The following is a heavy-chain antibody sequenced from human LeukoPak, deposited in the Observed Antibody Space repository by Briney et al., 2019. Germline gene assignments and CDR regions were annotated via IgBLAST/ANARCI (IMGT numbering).Heavy chain of an antibody. CDR3: AKDSPHDYGDYLDY. J-gene: IGHJ4*02. D-gene: IGHD4-17*01. V-gene: IGHV3-53*05. Sequence: PGGSLRLSCAASGFTVTDNYMNWVRQSSGKGLEWVSVIYGGGDTNYADSVKGRFIISRDNSKNTLYLQMNSLRAEDTAVYYCAKDSPHDYGDYLDYWGQGTLVTVSS. CDR1: GFTVTDNY. CDR2: IYGGGDT.